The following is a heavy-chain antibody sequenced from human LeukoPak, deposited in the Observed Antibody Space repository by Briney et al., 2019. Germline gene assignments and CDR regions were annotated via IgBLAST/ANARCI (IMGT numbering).Heavy chain of an antibody. V-gene: IGHV4-59*01. Sequence: SETLSLTCAVSGGSISNYYCSWIRQPPGMGLEWLGYIHYSGYTNYNPSLKSRVTISVDTSKNQFSLNLSSVTAADTAVYYCARHWGSDWYFDLWGRGTLVTVSS. CDR1: GGSISNYY. D-gene: IGHD7-27*01. CDR3: ARHWGSDWYFDL. J-gene: IGHJ2*01. CDR2: IHYSGYT.